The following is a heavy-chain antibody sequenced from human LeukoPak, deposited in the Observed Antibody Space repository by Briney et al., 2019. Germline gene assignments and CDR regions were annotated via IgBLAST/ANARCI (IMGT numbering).Heavy chain of an antibody. CDR3: ARVQDIVATIRFDP. CDR2: IYHSGST. D-gene: IGHD5-12*01. J-gene: IGHJ5*02. CDR1: GGSISSGGYY. V-gene: IGHV4-30-2*01. Sequence: SETLSLTCTVSGGSISSGGYYWSWIRQPPGKGLEWIGYIYHSGSTYYNPSLKSRVTISVDRSKNQFSRKLSSVTAADTAVYYCARVQDIVATIRFDPWGQGTLVTVSS.